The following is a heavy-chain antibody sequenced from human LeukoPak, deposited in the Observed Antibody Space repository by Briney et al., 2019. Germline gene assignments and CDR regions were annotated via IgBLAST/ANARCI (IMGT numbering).Heavy chain of an antibody. J-gene: IGHJ6*02. CDR3: AKGGYCSSSSCFDYYYSGMDV. D-gene: IGHD2-15*01. V-gene: IGHV3-23*01. CDR2: ISGSGGRT. Sequence: GGSLRLSCAASGFTFSSYAMSWVRQAPGKGLEWVSAISGSGGRTYYADSVKGRFTISRDNSKNTLYLEMNSLRAEDTAVYYCAKGGYCSSSSCFDYYYSGMDVWGQGTTVTVS. CDR1: GFTFSSYA.